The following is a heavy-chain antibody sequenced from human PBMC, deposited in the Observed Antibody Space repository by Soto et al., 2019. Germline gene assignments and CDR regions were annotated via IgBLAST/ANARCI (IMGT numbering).Heavy chain of an antibody. D-gene: IGHD2-21*01. V-gene: IGHV3-30*03. CDR3: ASDIDQHCGGGHGYWGGMAV. CDR2: ILYDGGSL. Sequence: QVHLEESGGGVVQPGRSLRLSCAASGFTFSSYGMHWVRQAPGKGLERVAIILYDGGSLYYADSVKGRFTLSRDNDNNTLYLEMNSVKTEDTGVYYCASDIDQHCGGGHGYWGGMAVGGVCSTSTVSS. CDR1: GFTFSSYG. J-gene: IGHJ6*04.